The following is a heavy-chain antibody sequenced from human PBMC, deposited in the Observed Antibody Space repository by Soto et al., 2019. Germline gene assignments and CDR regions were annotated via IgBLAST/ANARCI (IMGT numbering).Heavy chain of an antibody. Sequence: QVQLVESGGGVVQPGRSLRLSCAASGFTFSSYGMHWVRQAPGEGLEWVAVIWYDGSNKYYADSVKGRFTISRDNSKNTLYLQMNSLRAEDTAVYYCARLHGYDLYYYYGMDVWGQGTTVTVSS. D-gene: IGHD5-12*01. J-gene: IGHJ6*02. CDR3: ARLHGYDLYYYYGMDV. CDR2: IWYDGSNK. V-gene: IGHV3-33*01. CDR1: GFTFSSYG.